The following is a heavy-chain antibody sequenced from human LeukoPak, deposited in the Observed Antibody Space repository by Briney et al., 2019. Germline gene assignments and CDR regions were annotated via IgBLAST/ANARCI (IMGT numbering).Heavy chain of an antibody. Sequence: ASVKVSCKASGYTFTSYDINWVRQATGQGLEWMGWMNPNSGNTGYAQKFQGRVTMTRDTSISTAYMELSRLRSDDTAVYYCARDGGSMVRGVNAYWGQGTLVTVSS. CDR2: MNPNSGNT. CDR3: ARDGGSMVRGVNAY. J-gene: IGHJ4*02. CDR1: GYTFTSYD. V-gene: IGHV1-8*01. D-gene: IGHD3-10*01.